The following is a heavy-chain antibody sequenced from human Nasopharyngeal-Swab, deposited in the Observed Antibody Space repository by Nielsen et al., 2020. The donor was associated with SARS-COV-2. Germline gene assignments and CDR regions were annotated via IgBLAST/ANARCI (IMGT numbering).Heavy chain of an antibody. J-gene: IGHJ4*02. D-gene: IGHD5-12*01. Sequence: GGSLRLSCGGSGFTFSLYEMHWVRQAPGKGLEWLSYISTTGRVIYSADSVKGGFTISRDNAKTMLYLQMNSLRSDDTAVYYCAGGSGYPNPTLDYWGQGTLVTVSS. V-gene: IGHV3-48*03. CDR1: GFTFSLYE. CDR3: AGGSGYPNPTLDY. CDR2: ISTTGRVI.